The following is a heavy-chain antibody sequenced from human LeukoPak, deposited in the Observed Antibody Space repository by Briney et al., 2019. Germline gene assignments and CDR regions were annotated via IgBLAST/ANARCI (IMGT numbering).Heavy chain of an antibody. CDR2: IYTSGST. J-gene: IGHJ4*02. Sequence: PSETLSLTCTVSGGSISSGSYYWSWIRQPAGKGLEWIGRIYTSGSTNYNPSLKSRVTISVDTSKNQFSLKLSSVTAADTAVYYCAKGIVGATRKINFFDYWGQGTLVTVSS. V-gene: IGHV4-61*02. D-gene: IGHD1-26*01. CDR1: GGSISSGSYY. CDR3: AKGIVGATRKINFFDY.